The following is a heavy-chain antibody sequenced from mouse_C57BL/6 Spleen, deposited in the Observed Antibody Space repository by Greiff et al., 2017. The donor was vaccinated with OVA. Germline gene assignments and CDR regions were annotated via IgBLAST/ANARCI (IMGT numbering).Heavy chain of an antibody. D-gene: IGHD3-2*02. CDR1: GYTFTSYG. J-gene: IGHJ4*01. CDR3: ASPDSSGSYAMDY. CDR2: IYPRSGNT. V-gene: IGHV1-81*01. Sequence: QVQLQQSGAELARPGASVKLSCKDSGYTFTSYGISWVKQRTGQGLEWIGEIYPRSGNTYYNEKFKGKATLTADKSSSTAYMELRSLTSEDSAVYFCASPDSSGSYAMDYWGQGTSVTVSS.